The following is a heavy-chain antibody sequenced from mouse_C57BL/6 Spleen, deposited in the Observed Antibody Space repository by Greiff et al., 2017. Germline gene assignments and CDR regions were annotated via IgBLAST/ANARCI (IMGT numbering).Heavy chain of an antibody. CDR2: INPSSGYT. J-gene: IGHJ2*01. CDR3: TRNWALYYFDY. Sequence: VKLMESGAELARPGASVKMSCKASGYTFTSYTMHWVKQRPGQGLEWIGYINPSSGYTKYNQKFKDKATLTADKSSSTAYMQLSSLTSEDSAVYYCTRNWALYYFDYWGQGTTLTVSS. D-gene: IGHD4-1*01. V-gene: IGHV1-4*01. CDR1: GYTFTSYT.